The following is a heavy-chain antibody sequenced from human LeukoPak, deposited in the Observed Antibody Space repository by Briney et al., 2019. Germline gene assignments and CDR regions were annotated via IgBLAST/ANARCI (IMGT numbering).Heavy chain of an antibody. Sequence: PGGSLRLSCAASGFTFSSYWMSWVRQAPGKGLEWVANIKQDGSEKYYVDSVKGRFTISRDNAKNSLYLQMNSLRAEDTAVYYCVRVFPDILTGLDFDYWGQGTLVTVSS. CDR1: GFTFSSYW. CDR3: VRVFPDILTGLDFDY. J-gene: IGHJ4*02. V-gene: IGHV3-7*01. D-gene: IGHD3-9*01. CDR2: IKQDGSEK.